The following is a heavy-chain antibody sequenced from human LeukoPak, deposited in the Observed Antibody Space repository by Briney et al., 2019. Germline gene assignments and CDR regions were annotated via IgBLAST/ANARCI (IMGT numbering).Heavy chain of an antibody. CDR3: ARGFVPWLLGSGAFDI. D-gene: IGHD3-22*01. J-gene: IGHJ3*02. Sequence: GGSLRLSCAASGFTFSSYGMHWVRQAPGKGLEWVAFIRYDGSNKYYADSVKGRFTISRDNSKNTLYLQMNSLRAEDTAVYYCARGFVPWLLGSGAFDIWGQGTMVTVSS. CDR2: IRYDGSNK. V-gene: IGHV3-30*02. CDR1: GFTFSSYG.